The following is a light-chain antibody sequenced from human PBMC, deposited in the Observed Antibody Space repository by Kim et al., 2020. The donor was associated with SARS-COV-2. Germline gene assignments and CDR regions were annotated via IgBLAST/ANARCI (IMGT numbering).Light chain of an antibody. Sequence: GKSITMSCTGTSSDVGGYNYVSWYQQNPGKAPKLMIYDVSNRPSGVSNRFSGTKSANTASLTISGLQAEDEADYYCSSYRSRSTYVFGTGTKVTVL. V-gene: IGLV2-14*03. CDR3: SSYRSRSTYV. J-gene: IGLJ1*01. CDR1: SSDVGGYNY. CDR2: DVS.